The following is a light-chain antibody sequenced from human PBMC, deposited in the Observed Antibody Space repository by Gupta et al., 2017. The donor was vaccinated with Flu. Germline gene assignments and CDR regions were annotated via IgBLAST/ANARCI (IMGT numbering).Light chain of an antibody. CDR3: SSYAGYNTLGL. Sequence: QSALTQPPSASGSPAQSVTISCTGTNSDIGGYDYVSWYQHHPGKAPKLIIFEVSKRPSGVPDRFSGSKSGNTASLTVSGLQAEDGAHYYCSSYAGYNTLGLFGGGTKLTVL. J-gene: IGLJ3*02. V-gene: IGLV2-8*01. CDR2: EVS. CDR1: NSDIGGYDY.